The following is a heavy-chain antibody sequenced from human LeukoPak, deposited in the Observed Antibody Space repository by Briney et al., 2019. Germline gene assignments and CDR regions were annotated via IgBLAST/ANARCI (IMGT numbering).Heavy chain of an antibody. CDR2: ISWNSGSI. D-gene: IGHD6-13*01. Sequence: GRSLRLSCAASGFTFDDYAMHWVRQAPGKGLEWVSGISWNSGSIGYADSVKGRFTISRDNAKNSLYLQMNSLRVEDTAVYYCAKSFGPVIAAAGTGADWGQGTLVTVSS. J-gene: IGHJ4*02. CDR1: GFTFDDYA. V-gene: IGHV3-9*01. CDR3: AKSFGPVIAAAGTGAD.